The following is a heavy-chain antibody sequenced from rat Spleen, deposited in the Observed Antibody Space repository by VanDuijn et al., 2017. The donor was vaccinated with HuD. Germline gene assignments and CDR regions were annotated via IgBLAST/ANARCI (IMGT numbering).Heavy chain of an antibody. D-gene: IGHD1-2*01. V-gene: IGHV5S10*01. CDR3: ARGGYSSYLRYVDY. CDR2: IIYDGTRT. CDR1: GFTFSDYN. Sequence: EVQLVESDGGLVQPGRSLKLSCAASGFTFSDYNMAWVRQAPKKGLEWVATIIYDGTRTYYRDSVKGRFTISRDNAKSTLYLQMDSLRSEDTATYYCARGGYSSYLRYVDYCGQGVMVTVSS. J-gene: IGHJ2*01.